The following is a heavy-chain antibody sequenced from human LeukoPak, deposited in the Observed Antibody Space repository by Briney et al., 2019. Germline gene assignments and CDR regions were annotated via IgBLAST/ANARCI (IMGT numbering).Heavy chain of an antibody. CDR3: SRVMVYYDILTGYYKSRDAFDI. J-gene: IGHJ3*02. V-gene: IGHV4-34*01. Sequence: SQTLSLTCAVYGGSSSDYYWSWIRQPPGKGLEWIGEINHSGSTNYNPSLKSRVTISVDTSKNQFSLKLSSVTAADTAVYYCSRVMVYYDILTGYYKSRDAFDIWGQGTMVTVSS. CDR1: GGSSSDYY. D-gene: IGHD3-9*01. CDR2: INHSGST.